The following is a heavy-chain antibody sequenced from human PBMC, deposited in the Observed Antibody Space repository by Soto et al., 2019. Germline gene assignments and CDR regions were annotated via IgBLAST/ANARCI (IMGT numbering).Heavy chain of an antibody. CDR3: ARGRRLTMTGREFYYRLDV. CDR1: GFSLTSFA. Sequence: PGGSLRLSXTASGFSLTSFAVHWVRQAPGKGLEWVAVISSDGSNKYYIESVKGRFNISRDNFKNAMYMEIDNLRIEDTAVYYCARGRRLTMTGREFYYRLDVWGQGTTVTVSS. J-gene: IGHJ6*02. D-gene: IGHD3-10*01. CDR2: ISSDGSNK. V-gene: IGHV3-30*04.